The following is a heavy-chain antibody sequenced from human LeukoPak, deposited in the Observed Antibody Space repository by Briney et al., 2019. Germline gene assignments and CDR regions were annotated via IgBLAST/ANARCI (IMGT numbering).Heavy chain of an antibody. V-gene: IGHV3-30*02. Sequence: GGSLRLSCAASGFTFSSYGMHWVRQAPGKGLEWVAFIRYDGSNKYYADSVKGRFTIPRDNSKNTLYLQMNSLRAEDTAVYYCAKDCGDYDSVGFDYWGQGTLVTVSS. CDR1: GFTFSSYG. CDR3: AKDCGDYDSVGFDY. D-gene: IGHD4-17*01. CDR2: IRYDGSNK. J-gene: IGHJ4*02.